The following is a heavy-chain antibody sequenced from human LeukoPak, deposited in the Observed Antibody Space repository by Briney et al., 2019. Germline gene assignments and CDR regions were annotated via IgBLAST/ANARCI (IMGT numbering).Heavy chain of an antibody. V-gene: IGHV4-30-2*01. CDR3: ARGGTSLVVSVLDY. CDR1: GGSISSGGYS. Sequence: TLSLACTVSGGSISSGGYSWSWIRQPPGKGLEWIGYIYHSGSTYYNPSLKSRVTISVDTSKNQFSLKLSSVTAADTAVYYCARGGTSLVVSVLDYWGQGTLVTVSS. J-gene: IGHJ4*02. CDR2: IYHSGST. D-gene: IGHD3-16*01.